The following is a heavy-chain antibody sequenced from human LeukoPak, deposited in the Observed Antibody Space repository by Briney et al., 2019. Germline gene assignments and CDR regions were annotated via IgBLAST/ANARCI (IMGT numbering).Heavy chain of an antibody. V-gene: IGHV3-15*01. D-gene: IGHD2-2*02. CDR1: GFTFSNAW. Sequence: GGSLRLSCAASGFTFSNAWMSWVRQAPGRGLEWVGRIKSKTDGGTTDYAAPVKGRFTISRDDSKNTLYLQMNSLKTEDTAVYYCTTPHPVVVVPAAIREGNAFDIWGQGTMVTVSS. J-gene: IGHJ3*02. CDR3: TTPHPVVVVPAAIREGNAFDI. CDR2: IKSKTDGGTT.